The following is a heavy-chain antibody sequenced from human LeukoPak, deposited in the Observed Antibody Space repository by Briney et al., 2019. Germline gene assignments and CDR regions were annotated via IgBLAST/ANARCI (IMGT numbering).Heavy chain of an antibody. V-gene: IGHV3-30*18. Sequence: GGSLRLSCVASGFTFSSFGMHWVRQAPGKGLEWVAVISYDGSNKYYADSVKGRFTISRDNSKNTLYLQMNSLRGEDTAVYYCAKAYTIFGVVIFQYHYMGVWGKGTTVTVSS. CDR3: AKAYTIFGVVIFQYHYMGV. CDR1: GFTFSSFG. D-gene: IGHD3-3*01. J-gene: IGHJ6*03. CDR2: ISYDGSNK.